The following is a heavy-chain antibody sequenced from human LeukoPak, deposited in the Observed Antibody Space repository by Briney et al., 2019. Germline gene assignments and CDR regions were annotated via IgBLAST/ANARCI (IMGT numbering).Heavy chain of an antibody. Sequence: SETLSLTCDVYGGSFSGYYWSWIRQPPGKGLEWIGEINHSGSTNYNPSLKSRVTISLDTSKNQFSLKLSSVTAADTAVYYCARAIILTGSYYFDYWGQGTLVTVSS. V-gene: IGHV4-34*01. J-gene: IGHJ4*02. CDR1: GGSFSGYY. CDR3: ARAIILTGSYYFDY. CDR2: INHSGST. D-gene: IGHD3-9*01.